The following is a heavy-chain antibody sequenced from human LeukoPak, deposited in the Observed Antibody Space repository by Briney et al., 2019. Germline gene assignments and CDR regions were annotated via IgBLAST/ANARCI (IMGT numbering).Heavy chain of an antibody. V-gene: IGHV4-34*01. J-gene: IGHJ4*02. CDR3: ARVPYYYDSSGYYPFDY. CDR2: INHSGST. Sequence: SETLSLTCAVYGGSFSGYYWSWIRQPPGKGLEWVGEINHSGSTNYNPSLKSRVTISVDTSKNQFSLKLSSVTAADTAVYYCARVPYYYDSSGYYPFDYWGQGTLVTVSS. D-gene: IGHD3-22*01. CDR1: GGSFSGYY.